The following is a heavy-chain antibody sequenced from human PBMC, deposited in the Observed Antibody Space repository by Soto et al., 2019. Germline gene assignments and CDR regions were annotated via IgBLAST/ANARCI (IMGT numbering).Heavy chain of an antibody. CDR1: GFTFSSYS. Sequence: GESLKISCAASGFTFSSYSMNWVRQAPGKGLEWVSYISSSSSTIYYADSVKGRFTISRDNAKNSLYLQMNSLRAEDTAVYYCARDGVTYNWNYYYYYGMDVWGQGTTVTVSS. D-gene: IGHD1-20*01. V-gene: IGHV3-48*04. CDR3: ARDGVTYNWNYYYYYGMDV. J-gene: IGHJ6*02. CDR2: ISSSSSTI.